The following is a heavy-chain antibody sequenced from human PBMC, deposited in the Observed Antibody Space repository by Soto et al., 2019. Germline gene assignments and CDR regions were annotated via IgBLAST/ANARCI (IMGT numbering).Heavy chain of an antibody. D-gene: IGHD2-8*01. Sequence: ASVKVSCKASGYSLTDYHIHWVRQAPGQGLEWLGRINPKSGGASTAQKFQGWVTMTRDRSISTVYMELTRLRSDDTAVYFCARGHSTDCSNGVCSFFYNHEMDVWGQGTTVTVSS. CDR3: ARGHSTDCSNGVCSFFYNHEMDV. J-gene: IGHJ6*02. CDR1: GYSLTDYH. V-gene: IGHV1-2*04. CDR2: INPKSGGA.